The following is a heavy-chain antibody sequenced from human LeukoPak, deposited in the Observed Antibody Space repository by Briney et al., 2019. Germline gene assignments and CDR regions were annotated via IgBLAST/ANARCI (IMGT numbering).Heavy chain of an antibody. CDR3: ARDRDSSGWHVADY. J-gene: IGHJ4*02. CDR1: GYTFRSYD. CDR2: ISPNNGNT. V-gene: IGHV1-18*01. D-gene: IGHD6-19*01. Sequence: TSVNVSCKASGYTFRSYDNTWVRQAPGQGLEWMGWISPNNGNTNYAQKFQGRVTMTTDTPTSTAYMEMRSLRSDDTAVYYCARDRDSSGWHVADYWGQGTLVTVSS.